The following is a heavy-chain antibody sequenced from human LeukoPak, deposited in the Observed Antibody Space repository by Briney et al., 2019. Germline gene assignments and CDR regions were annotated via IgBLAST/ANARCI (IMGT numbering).Heavy chain of an antibody. V-gene: IGHV1-69*01. Sequence: SVTLSFTASGGTFSSYANSWVRHAPGQGLEWMGGIIPIFGTANYAQKFQGRVTITADESTSTAYMELSSLRSEDTAVYYCARRVRGGYSYGDYDYGMDVWGKGTTVTVSS. CDR1: GGTFSSYA. D-gene: IGHD5-18*01. J-gene: IGHJ6*04. CDR2: IIPIFGTA. CDR3: ARRVRGGYSYGDYDYGMDV.